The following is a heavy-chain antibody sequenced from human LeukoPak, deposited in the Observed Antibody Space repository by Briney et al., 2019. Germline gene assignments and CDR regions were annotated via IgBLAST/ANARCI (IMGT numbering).Heavy chain of an antibody. Sequence: AGGSLRPSCAVSGFTFSTYSMNWVRQAPGKGLEWISFIRHDSSDIYYADSVKGRFTISRDNARDSLYLQMNSLRAEDTAVYYYAKNYRITGTTSYFDYWGQGTLVTVSS. J-gene: IGHJ4*02. V-gene: IGHV3-48*01. CDR1: GFTFSTYS. D-gene: IGHD1-7*01. CDR3: AKNYRITGTTSYFDY. CDR2: IRHDSSDI.